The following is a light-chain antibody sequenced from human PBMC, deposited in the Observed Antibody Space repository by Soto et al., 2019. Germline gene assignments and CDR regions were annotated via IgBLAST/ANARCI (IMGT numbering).Light chain of an antibody. CDR1: QSVSSN. J-gene: IGKJ1*01. CDR3: QQYNNWPRT. CDR2: GAS. V-gene: IGKV3-15*01. Sequence: DILMTQSPATLSVSPGERATLSCRASQSVSSNLAWYQQKPGQAPRLLIYGASSRVTGIPARFSGRGSGTAFALTISGLQSEDFAVYYCQQYNNWPRTFGQGTKVEFK.